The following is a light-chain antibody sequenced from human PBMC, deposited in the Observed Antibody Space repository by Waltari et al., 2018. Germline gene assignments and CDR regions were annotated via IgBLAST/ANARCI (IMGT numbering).Light chain of an antibody. CDR3: QQYGSSGT. V-gene: IGKV3-20*01. J-gene: IGKJ4*01. Sequence: ELVLTQSPGTLSLSPGERATLSCRASQSVSSNYLAWYQQKPGQAPRLLIYGASIRATGIPDRFSGSGSGTDFTLTISRLEAEDSAVYYCQQYGSSGTFGGGTKVQIK. CDR2: GAS. CDR1: QSVSSNY.